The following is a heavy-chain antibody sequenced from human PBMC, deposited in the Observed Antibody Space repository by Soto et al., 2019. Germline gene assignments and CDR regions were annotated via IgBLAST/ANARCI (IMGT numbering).Heavy chain of an antibody. V-gene: IGHV3-15*07. J-gene: IGHJ4*02. Sequence: GGSLRLSCAASGFTFTNAWMDWVRQAPGRGLEWVGLIKSKFDDETTDYAVPVKGRFTISRDDSKNTVYLEMNNLKAEDTAIYYCTTPHTKTYPGPDYWGQGTLVTVSS. CDR3: TTPHTKTYPGPDY. CDR2: IKSKFDDETT. D-gene: IGHD2-8*01. CDR1: GFTFTNAW.